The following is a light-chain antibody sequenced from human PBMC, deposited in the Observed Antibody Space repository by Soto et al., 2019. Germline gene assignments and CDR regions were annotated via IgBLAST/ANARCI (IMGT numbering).Light chain of an antibody. J-gene: IGKJ1*01. CDR1: QSVSSN. CDR2: GAS. CDR3: QQYSNWPPWT. Sequence: EIAMTQSPATLSVSPGERATLSCRASQSVSSNLAWYQQRPGQAPRLLIYGASTRATGIPARFSGSGSGTEFTLTISRLQSEDFAVYYCQQYSNWPPWTFGQGTKVEIK. V-gene: IGKV3-15*01.